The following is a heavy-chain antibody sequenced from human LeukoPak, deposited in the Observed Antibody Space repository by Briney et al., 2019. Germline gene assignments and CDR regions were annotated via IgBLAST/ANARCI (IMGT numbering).Heavy chain of an antibody. V-gene: IGHV1-2*02. CDR3: AREEYYYDSRGYPLFDY. J-gene: IGHJ4*02. CDR2: INPNSGGT. CDR1: GYTFTGYY. D-gene: IGHD3-22*01. Sequence: GASVKVSCKASGYTFTGYYMHWVRQAPGQGLEWMGWINPNSGGTNYAQKLQGRVTMTTDTSTSTASMELRSLRSDDTAVYYCAREEYYYDSRGYPLFDYWGQGTLVTVSS.